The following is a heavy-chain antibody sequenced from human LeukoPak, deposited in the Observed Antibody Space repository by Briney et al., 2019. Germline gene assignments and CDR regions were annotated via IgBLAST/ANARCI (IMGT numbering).Heavy chain of an antibody. J-gene: IGHJ6*02. CDR2: ISYDGSNK. CDR3: ARDSYGLDV. V-gene: IGHV3-30*19. CDR1: GFTFSNFG. Sequence: PGGSLRLSCAASGFTFSNFGIHWVRQAPGKGLEWLAVISYDGSNKYYADSVKGRITISRDNSQNTLYLQVNSLRAEDTAVYYCARDSYGLDVWGQGTTVTVSS.